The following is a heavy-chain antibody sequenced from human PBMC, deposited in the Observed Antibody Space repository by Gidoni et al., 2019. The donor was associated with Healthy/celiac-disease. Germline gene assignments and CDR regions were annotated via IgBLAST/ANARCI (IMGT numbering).Heavy chain of an antibody. V-gene: IGHV4-34*01. Sequence: QVQLQQWGAGLLKPSETLSLTCAVYGGSFSGYYWSWIRQPPGKGLEWIGEINHSGSTNYNPSLKSRVTISVDTSKNQFSLKLSSVTAADTAVYYCARMGLNFDIVVVPAAMTHPEDAFDIWGQGTMVTVSS. CDR3: ARMGLNFDIVVVPAAMTHPEDAFDI. J-gene: IGHJ3*02. CDR2: INHSGST. D-gene: IGHD2-2*01. CDR1: GGSFSGYY.